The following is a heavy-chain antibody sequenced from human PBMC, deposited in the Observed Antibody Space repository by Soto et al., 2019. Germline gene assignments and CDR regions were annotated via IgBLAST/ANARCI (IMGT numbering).Heavy chain of an antibody. CDR3: AKDTFDVPPGFDY. Sequence: EVQLLGSGGGLVHPGGSLRLSCAASGFAFRNYGMSWVRQAPGKGLKWVSTISGSGGSTYYAESVKGRFTISRDNSKNTLYLQMNSLRAEDTAIYYCAKDTFDVPPGFDYWGQGTLVTVSS. CDR1: GFAFRNYG. D-gene: IGHD3-9*01. J-gene: IGHJ4*02. V-gene: IGHV3-23*01. CDR2: ISGSGGST.